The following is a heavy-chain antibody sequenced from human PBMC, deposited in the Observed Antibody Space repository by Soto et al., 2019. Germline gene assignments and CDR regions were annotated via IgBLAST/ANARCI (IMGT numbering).Heavy chain of an antibody. D-gene: IGHD3-22*01. CDR3: AKDSRAVGYDSDGGMDV. Sequence: QVQLVESGGGVVQPGRSRKLSCAASGFTFSSYGMHGVRRAPGKGRGGVAVISYDGSNKYYADSVKGRFTISRDNSKNTLYLQMNSLRAEDTAVYYCAKDSRAVGYDSDGGMDVWGQGTTVTVSS. J-gene: IGHJ6*02. CDR1: GFTFSSYG. V-gene: IGHV3-30*18. CDR2: ISYDGSNK.